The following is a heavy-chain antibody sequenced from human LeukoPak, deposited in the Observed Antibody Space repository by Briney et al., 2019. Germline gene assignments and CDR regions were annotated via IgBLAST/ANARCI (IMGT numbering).Heavy chain of an antibody. D-gene: IGHD3-3*01. Sequence: SETLSLTCAVSGVSISPYYWAWIRQPPGKGLEWIGYIHTSGSDNQYPSLKSRVTISVDKSKNHFSLRLTSVTAADTAVYYCARLSAAVHLGAFDLWGQGTMVTVSS. CDR1: GVSISPYY. CDR3: ARLSAAVHLGAFDL. V-gene: IGHV4-4*09. J-gene: IGHJ3*01. CDR2: IHTSGSD.